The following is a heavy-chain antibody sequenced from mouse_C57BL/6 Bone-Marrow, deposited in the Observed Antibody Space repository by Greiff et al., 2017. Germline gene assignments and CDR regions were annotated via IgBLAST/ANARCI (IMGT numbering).Heavy chain of an antibody. CDR1: GYTFTSYW. CDR2: INPSNGGT. CDR3: ARWKIGISGPYRAMDY. D-gene: IGHD2-10*01. J-gene: IGHJ4*01. Sequence: VQLQQPGTELVKPGASVKLSCKASGYTFTSYWMHWVKQRPGQGLEWIGNINPSNGGTNYNEKFKSKATLTVDKSSSTAYMQLSSLTSEDSAFYYCARWKIGISGPYRAMDYVGQGTSVTVSS. V-gene: IGHV1-53*01.